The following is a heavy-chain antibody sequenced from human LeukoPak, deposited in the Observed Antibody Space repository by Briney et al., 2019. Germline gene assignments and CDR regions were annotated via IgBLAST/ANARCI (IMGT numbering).Heavy chain of an antibody. CDR3: ARTAGWSYGFDY. J-gene: IGHJ4*02. V-gene: IGHV4-31*03. Sequence: SETLSLTCTVSGGSISSGGYYWTWIRQYPGKGLEWIGYIYYSGTTYYNPSLQSRVTISGDTSKNQFSLKLSSVTAADTAVYYCARTAGWSYGFDYWGQGTLVTVPS. D-gene: IGHD3-16*01. CDR2: IYYSGTT. CDR1: GGSISSGGYY.